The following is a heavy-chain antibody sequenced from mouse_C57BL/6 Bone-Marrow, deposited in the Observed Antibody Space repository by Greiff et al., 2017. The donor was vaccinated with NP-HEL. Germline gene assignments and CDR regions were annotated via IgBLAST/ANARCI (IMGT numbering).Heavy chain of an antibody. CDR2: INPNNGGT. J-gene: IGHJ2*01. V-gene: IGHV1-18*01. CDR1: GYTFTDYN. CDR3: ERRGYDGYYPRYFEY. Sequence: EVQLVESGPELVKPGASVKIPCKASGYTFTDYNMDWVKQSHGKSLEWIGDINPNNGGTIYNQKFKGKATLTVDKSSSTAYMELRSLTSEDTAVYYCERRGYDGYYPRYFEYGGKGTTLTVST. D-gene: IGHD2-3*01.